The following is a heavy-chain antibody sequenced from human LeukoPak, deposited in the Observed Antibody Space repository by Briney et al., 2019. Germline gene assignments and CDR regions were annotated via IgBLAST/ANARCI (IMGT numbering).Heavy chain of an antibody. CDR2: IIPIFGTA. CDR1: GGTFISYA. Sequence: SVKVSCKASGGTFISYAISWVRQAPGQGLEWMGGIIPIFGTANYAQKFQGRVTITTDESTSTAYMELSSLRSEDTAVYYCARGNSPSYYYYYYMDVWGKGTTVTVSS. CDR3: ARGNSPSYYYYYYMDV. D-gene: IGHD4-23*01. V-gene: IGHV1-69*05. J-gene: IGHJ6*03.